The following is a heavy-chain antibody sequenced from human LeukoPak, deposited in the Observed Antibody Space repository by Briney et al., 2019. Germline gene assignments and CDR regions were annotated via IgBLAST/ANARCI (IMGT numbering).Heavy chain of an antibody. Sequence: GGSLRLSCAASGFTFSSYGMHWVRQAPGKGLEWVSAISGSGGSTYYVDSVKGRFTISRDNSKNTLYLQMNSLRAEDTAVYFCARESYDPRGDSWGQGTLVTVSS. V-gene: IGHV3-23*01. D-gene: IGHD5-12*01. J-gene: IGHJ4*02. CDR2: ISGSGGST. CDR1: GFTFSSYG. CDR3: ARESYDPRGDS.